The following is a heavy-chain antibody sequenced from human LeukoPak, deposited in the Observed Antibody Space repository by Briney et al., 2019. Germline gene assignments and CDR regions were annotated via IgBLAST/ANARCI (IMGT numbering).Heavy chain of an antibody. CDR3: ARRGDGGRAFDI. Sequence: PGGSLRLPCAASGFTVNSNYMTWVRQAPGKGLEWVSSIYSNTYYVDSVKGRFTISRDNSENTLYLQMDGLRVEDTAVYYCARRGDGGRAFDIWGQGTLVTVSS. CDR1: GFTVNSNY. J-gene: IGHJ4*02. D-gene: IGHD2-21*02. V-gene: IGHV3-66*01. CDR2: IYSNT.